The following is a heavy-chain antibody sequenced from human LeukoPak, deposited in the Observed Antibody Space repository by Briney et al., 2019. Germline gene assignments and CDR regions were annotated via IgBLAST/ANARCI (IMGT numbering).Heavy chain of an antibody. V-gene: IGHV3-23*01. CDR1: GFTFSSYE. CDR3: AASSGYYYTAFRY. CDR2: ISGSGGST. Sequence: GGSLRLSCAASGFTFSSYEMNWVRQAPGKGLEWVSTISGSGGSTYYADSVKGRFTISRDNSKNTLYLQMNSLRAEDTAVYYCAASSGYYYTAFRYWGQGTLVTVSS. J-gene: IGHJ4*02. D-gene: IGHD3-22*01.